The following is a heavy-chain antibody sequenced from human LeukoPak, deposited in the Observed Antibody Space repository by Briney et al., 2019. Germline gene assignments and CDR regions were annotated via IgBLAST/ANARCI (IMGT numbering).Heavy chain of an antibody. CDR2: IKQDGSEK. CDR1: GFTFSSYW. V-gene: IGHV3-7*01. Sequence: GGSLRLSCAASGFTFSSYWMSWVRQAPGKGLEWVANIKQDGSEKYYVDSVKGRFTISRDNAKNSLYLQMNSLRAEDTAVYYCAREGNWNWDYFDYWGQGTLVTVAS. J-gene: IGHJ4*02. D-gene: IGHD1-7*01. CDR3: AREGNWNWDYFDY.